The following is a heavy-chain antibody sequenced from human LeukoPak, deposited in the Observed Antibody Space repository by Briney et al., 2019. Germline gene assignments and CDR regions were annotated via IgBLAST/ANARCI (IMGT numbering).Heavy chain of an antibody. CDR2: INPNSGGT. D-gene: IGHD3-10*01. CDR1: GYTFTAYY. Sequence: GASVKVSCKASGYTFTAYYLHWVRQAPGQGLEWMGWINPNSGGTHYAQKFQGRVTMARDTSISTAYTELSRLRSDDTAVYYCARDRYYYGSGSYSHTSFDYWGQGTLVTVSS. J-gene: IGHJ4*02. CDR3: ARDRYYYGSGSYSHTSFDY. V-gene: IGHV1-2*02.